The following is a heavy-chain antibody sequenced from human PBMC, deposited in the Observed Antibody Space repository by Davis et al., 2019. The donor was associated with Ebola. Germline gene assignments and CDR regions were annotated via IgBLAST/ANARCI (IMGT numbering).Heavy chain of an antibody. D-gene: IGHD2-15*01. Sequence: GASLNTSCAAAGFTFSPYAMSWVRQAPGKGLERVSLISKSGDTTYYRDSVKGRFTISRDNSHNTLYLQMNSLRAEDSAVYYCAKDVGCFGGSCYLGDLYYYYGMDVRGQGTTVTVSS. J-gene: IGHJ6*02. CDR2: ISKSGDTT. V-gene: IGHV3-23*01. CDR1: GFTFSPYA. CDR3: AKDVGCFGGSCYLGDLYYYYGMDV.